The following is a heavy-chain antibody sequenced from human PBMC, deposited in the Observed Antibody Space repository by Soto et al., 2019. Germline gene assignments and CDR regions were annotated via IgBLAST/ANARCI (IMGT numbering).Heavy chain of an antibody. V-gene: IGHV6-1*01. Sequence: SQPLSLTCAISGDSVSSNSAAWHWIRQSPSRGLEWLGRTYYRSKWYNDYAVSVKSRITINPDTSKNQFSLQLNSVTPEDTAVYYCARVGAVQLERINYYYYGMDVWGQGTTVTVSS. D-gene: IGHD1-1*01. CDR3: ARVGAVQLERINYYYYGMDV. CDR2: TYYRSKWYN. J-gene: IGHJ6*02. CDR1: GDSVSSNSAA.